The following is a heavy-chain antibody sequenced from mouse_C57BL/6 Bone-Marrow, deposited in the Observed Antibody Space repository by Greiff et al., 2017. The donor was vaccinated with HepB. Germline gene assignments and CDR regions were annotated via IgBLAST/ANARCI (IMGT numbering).Heavy chain of an antibody. CDR2: ISSGGSYT. D-gene: IGHD1-1*01. CDR1: GFTFSSYG. V-gene: IGHV5-6*01. CDR3: ARRGEYYGSKDY. J-gene: IGHJ2*01. Sequence: VQLQQSGGDLVKPGGSLKLSCAASGFTFSSYGMSWVRQTPDKRLEWVATISSGGSYTYYPDSVKGRFTISRDNAKNTLYLQMSSLKSEDTAMYYCARRGEYYGSKDYWGQGTTLTVSS.